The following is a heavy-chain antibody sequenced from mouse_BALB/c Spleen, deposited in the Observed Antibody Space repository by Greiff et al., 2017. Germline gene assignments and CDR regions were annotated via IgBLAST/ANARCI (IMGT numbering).Heavy chain of an antibody. D-gene: IGHD2-3*01. CDR2: IDPYNGGT. V-gene: IGHV1S135*01. J-gene: IGHJ4*01. Sequence: VQLQQSGPELVKPGASVKVSCKASGYAFTSYNMYWVKQSHGKSLEWIGYIDPYNGGTSYNQKFKGKATLTVDKSSSTAYMHLNSLTSEDSAVYYCARVYDGYYEEAMDYWGQGTSVTVSS. CDR1: GYAFTSYN. CDR3: ARVYDGYYEEAMDY.